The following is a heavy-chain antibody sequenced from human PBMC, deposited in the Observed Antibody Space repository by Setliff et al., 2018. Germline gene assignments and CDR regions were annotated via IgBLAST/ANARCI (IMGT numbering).Heavy chain of an antibody. V-gene: IGHV3-30*03. CDR2: ILDDGVKK. J-gene: IGHJ4*02. D-gene: IGHD2-15*01. CDR1: GFTFSTYR. Sequence: GGSLRLSCAASGFTFSTYRMHWVRQAPGKGLEWVAVILDDGVKKYHADSVKGRFTISRDNSRNTLYLQMNSLRPEDTAVYYCARTCSGSGCYAGLESWGQGTPGTVSS. CDR3: ARTCSGSGCYAGLES.